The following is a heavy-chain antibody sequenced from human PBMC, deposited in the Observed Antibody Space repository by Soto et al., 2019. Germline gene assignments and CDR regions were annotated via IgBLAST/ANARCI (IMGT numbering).Heavy chain of an antibody. Sequence: QVQLVQSGAEVKKPGSSVKVSCKASGGTFSSYAISWVRQAPGPGLEWMGGIIPIFGTANYAQKFQGRVTITADESTSTAYMELSSLRSEDRAVYYCARGSIFGVGRRETNWFDPWGQGTLVTVSS. CDR2: IIPIFGTA. J-gene: IGHJ5*02. CDR1: GGTFSSYA. CDR3: ARGSIFGVGRRETNWFDP. D-gene: IGHD3-3*01. V-gene: IGHV1-69*01.